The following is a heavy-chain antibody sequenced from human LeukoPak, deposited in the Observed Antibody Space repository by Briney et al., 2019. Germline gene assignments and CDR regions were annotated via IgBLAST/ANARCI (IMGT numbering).Heavy chain of an antibody. J-gene: IGHJ6*02. Sequence: ASVKVSCKASGYTFTNYTLNWVRQAPGQGLEWMGWIDTNTGNPTYAQGFIGRFVFSLDTSVTTAYLQISSLKAEDTAVYYCARANYYDSSGYLYYYYGMDVWGQGTTVTVSS. V-gene: IGHV7-4-1*02. CDR3: ARANYYDSSGYLYYYYGMDV. D-gene: IGHD3-22*01. CDR1: GYTFTNYT. CDR2: IDTNTGNP.